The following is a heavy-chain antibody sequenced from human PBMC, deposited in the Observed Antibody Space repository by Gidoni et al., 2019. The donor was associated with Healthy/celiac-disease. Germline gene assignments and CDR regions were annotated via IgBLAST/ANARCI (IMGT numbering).Heavy chain of an antibody. CDR2: ILYDGSNK. Sequence: QVQLVASGGGVVQPGRSLRLSCAASGFTCSSYGMHWVRQAPGKGLELVAVILYDGSNKYSADSVKGRFTISRDNSKNTLYLQMNSLRAEDTAVYYCARAGYDSSGYYFDYWGQGTLVTVSS. CDR1: GFTCSSYG. D-gene: IGHD3-22*01. V-gene: IGHV3-33*01. CDR3: ARAGYDSSGYYFDY. J-gene: IGHJ4*02.